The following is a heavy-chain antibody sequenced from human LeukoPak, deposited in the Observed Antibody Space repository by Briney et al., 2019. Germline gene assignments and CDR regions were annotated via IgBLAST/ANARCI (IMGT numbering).Heavy chain of an antibody. CDR3: ARFGSNGHAALDI. CDR2: IDSSYSTI. D-gene: IGHD3-10*01. Sequence: PGGSLRLSCAASGFIFNDYYMSWIRQASGKGLEWVSYIDSSYSTIYYTDSVKGRFTISRDNAKNSLYLQMNSLRAEDTAVYYCARFGSNGHAALDIWGRGTMVTVSS. CDR1: GFIFNDYY. J-gene: IGHJ3*02. V-gene: IGHV3-11*04.